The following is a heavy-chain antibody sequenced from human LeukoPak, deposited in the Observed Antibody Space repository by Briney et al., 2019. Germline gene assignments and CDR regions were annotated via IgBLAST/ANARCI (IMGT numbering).Heavy chain of an antibody. Sequence: SETLSLTCTVSGYSISSGYYWGWIRQPPGKGLEWIGSIYHSGSTYYNPSLKSRVTISVDTSKNQFSLKLSSVTAADTAVYYCARLISDDAFDIWGQGTMVTVSS. J-gene: IGHJ3*02. CDR3: ARLISDDAFDI. D-gene: IGHD2-8*01. CDR2: IYHSGST. CDR1: GYSISSGYY. V-gene: IGHV4-38-2*02.